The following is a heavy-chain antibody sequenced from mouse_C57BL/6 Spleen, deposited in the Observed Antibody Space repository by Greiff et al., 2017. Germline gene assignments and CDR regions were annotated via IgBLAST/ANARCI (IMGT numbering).Heavy chain of an antibody. Sequence: VMLVESGAELVRPGTSVKMSCKASGYTFTNYWIGWAKQRPGHGLEWIGDIYPGGGYTNYNEKFKGKATLTADKSSSTAYMQFSSLTSEDSAIYYCAKGYGYFDYWGQGTTLTVSS. J-gene: IGHJ2*01. D-gene: IGHD1-1*01. CDR3: AKGYGYFDY. CDR2: IYPGGGYT. CDR1: GYTFTNYW. V-gene: IGHV1-63*01.